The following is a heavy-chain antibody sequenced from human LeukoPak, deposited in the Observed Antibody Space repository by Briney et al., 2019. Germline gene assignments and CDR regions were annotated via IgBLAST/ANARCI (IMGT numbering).Heavy chain of an antibody. D-gene: IGHD6-19*01. Sequence: SETLSLTCTVSGDSISSSDYYWGWIRQPPGKGLEWIGTIYYSGSTYSHPSLKSRVTISIDTSKNQFSLRLNSVTAADTAVYYCARGLINKPYSSGWSNYWGQGTLVTVSS. J-gene: IGHJ4*02. CDR3: ARGLINKPYSSGWSNY. CDR1: GDSISSSDYY. CDR2: IYYSGST. V-gene: IGHV4-39*07.